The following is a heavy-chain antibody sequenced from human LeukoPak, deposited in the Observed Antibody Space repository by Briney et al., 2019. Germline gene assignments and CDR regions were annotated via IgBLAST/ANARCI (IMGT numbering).Heavy chain of an antibody. J-gene: IGHJ4*02. D-gene: IGHD2-2*01. CDR2: IYYSGST. V-gene: IGHV4-59*11. CDR1: GGSISSHY. CDR3: ARAARAPQTLASNVVVPAVAFDY. Sequence: SETLSLTCTVSGGSISSHYWSWIRQPPGKGLEWIGYIYYSGSTNYNPSLKSRVTISVDTSKNQFSLKLSSVTAADTAVYYCARAARAPQTLASNVVVPAVAFDYWGQGTLVTVSS.